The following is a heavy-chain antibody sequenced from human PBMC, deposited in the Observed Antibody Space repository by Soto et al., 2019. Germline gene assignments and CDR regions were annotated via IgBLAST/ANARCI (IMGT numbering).Heavy chain of an antibody. CDR3: ARKYGDRPHYYYYYMDV. CDR2: TNPNSGNT. CDR1: GYTFTSYD. J-gene: IGHJ6*03. Sequence: QVQLVQSGAEVKKPGASVKVSCKASGYTFTSYDINWVRQATGQGLEWMGWTNPNSGNTGYAQKFQGRVTMTRNTSRSTAYMELSSLRSEDTAVYYCARKYGDRPHYYYYYMDVWGKGTTVTVSS. V-gene: IGHV1-8*01. D-gene: IGHD4-17*01.